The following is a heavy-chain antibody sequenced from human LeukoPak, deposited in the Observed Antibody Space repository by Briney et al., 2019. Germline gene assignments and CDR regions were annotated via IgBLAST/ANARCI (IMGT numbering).Heavy chain of an antibody. J-gene: IGHJ6*04. CDR3: ARDRLGYCSSTSCYGMDV. V-gene: IGHV3-48*03. D-gene: IGHD2-2*01. Sequence: PGGSLRLSCAASGFTLSSSEMNWVRQAPGKGLEWVSYISRSGSTIFYADSVKGRFTNSRDNAKNSLCLQMNSLRAEDTAVYYCARDRLGYCSSTSCYGMDVWGKGTTVTISS. CDR1: GFTLSSSE. CDR2: ISRSGSTI.